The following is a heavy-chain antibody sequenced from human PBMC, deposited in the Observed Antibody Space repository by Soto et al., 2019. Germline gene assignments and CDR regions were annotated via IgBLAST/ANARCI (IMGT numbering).Heavy chain of an antibody. CDR1: GFTFSNYA. D-gene: IGHD6-19*01. V-gene: IGHV3-23*01. CDR3: AKDQPNSSGWLRNHFFDY. CDR2: ISGSGGAA. J-gene: IGHJ4*02. Sequence: EVQLLETGGGLVQPGGSLRLSCAASGFTFSNYAMNWVRQTPGKGLEWLSVISGSGGAAYYADSVKGRFTISRDNSRNTLFLQMSSLRAEDTAVYYCAKDQPNSSGWLRNHFFDYWGQGTLVTVSS.